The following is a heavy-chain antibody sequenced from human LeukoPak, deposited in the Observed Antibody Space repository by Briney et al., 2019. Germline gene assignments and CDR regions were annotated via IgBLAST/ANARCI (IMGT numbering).Heavy chain of an antibody. V-gene: IGHV3-30*18. D-gene: IGHD6-19*01. CDR1: GFTFSTYG. CDR3: AKDRRPYSVAVAGTLDY. J-gene: IGHJ4*02. Sequence: PGGSLRLSCAASGFTFSTYGMHWVRQAPGKGLEWVTIISYDGSNKYYADSVKGRFTISRDNSKNTLYLQVTSLRAEDTAVYYCAKDRRPYSVAVAGTLDYWGQGTLVSVSS. CDR2: ISYDGSNK.